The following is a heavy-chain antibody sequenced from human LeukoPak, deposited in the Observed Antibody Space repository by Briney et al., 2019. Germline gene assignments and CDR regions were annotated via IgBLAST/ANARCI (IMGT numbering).Heavy chain of an antibody. CDR2: IYTSGST. CDR3: ARDRRLLWSGESNWSDP. Sequence: SETLSLTCTVSGGSISSYYWSWIRQPAGKGLEWIGRIYTSGSTNYNPSLKSRVTMSVDTSKNQFSLKLSSVTAADAAVYYWARDRRLLWSGESNWSDPWGQGTLVTVSA. CDR1: GGSISSYY. V-gene: IGHV4-4*07. J-gene: IGHJ5*02. D-gene: IGHD3-10*01.